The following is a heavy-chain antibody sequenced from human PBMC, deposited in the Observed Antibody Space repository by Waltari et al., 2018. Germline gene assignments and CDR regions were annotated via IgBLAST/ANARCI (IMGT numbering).Heavy chain of an antibody. V-gene: IGHV3-74*01. CDR1: GFTFSNFW. Sequence: EVQLVESGGGLVQPGGSLRLSCVASGFTFSNFWMHWVHQAPGKGLVWVLRIKSDGRRGRYADAVKGRCVVSRDNAKNTLYLEINSLGAEDTAVYYCARGGDDDNWYPGFFDSWGQGTLVTVSS. CDR2: IKSDGRRG. CDR3: ARGGDDDNWYPGFFDS. D-gene: IGHD1-1*01. J-gene: IGHJ4*02.